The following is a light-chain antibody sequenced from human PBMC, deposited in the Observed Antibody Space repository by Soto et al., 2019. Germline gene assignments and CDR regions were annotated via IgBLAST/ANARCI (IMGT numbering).Light chain of an antibody. J-gene: IGKJ3*01. CDR2: TVS. CDR1: HGVSGW. Sequence: IQMTKSPSSVSASVGDTVTLSCQTSHGVSGWLALYQQKPGKAPTLLIYTVSNLQSGVQSRFSGSSSGTDIRLTITNLQPEDCATFCCQQGKTCPFTLGPGTKVEVK. V-gene: IGKV1-12*01. CDR3: QQGKTCPFT.